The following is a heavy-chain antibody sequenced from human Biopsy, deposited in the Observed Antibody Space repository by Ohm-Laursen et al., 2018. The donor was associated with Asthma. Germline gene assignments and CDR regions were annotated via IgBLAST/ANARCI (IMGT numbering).Heavy chain of an antibody. J-gene: IGHJ4*02. CDR1: GASISSLNW. CDR3: AKCSRDWNGLIDH. Sequence: PGTLSLTCIVSGASISSLNWWSWVRQPPGKGLEWIGEIYHSGNTKYNPSLDSRVTISVDKSENLFSLKLTSVTAADTAVYYCAKCSRDWNGLIDHWGQGTLVSVSS. D-gene: IGHD1-1*01. CDR2: IYHSGNT. V-gene: IGHV4-4*03.